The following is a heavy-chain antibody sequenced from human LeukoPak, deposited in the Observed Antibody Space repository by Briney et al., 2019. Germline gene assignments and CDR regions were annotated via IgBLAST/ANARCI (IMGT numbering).Heavy chain of an antibody. CDR2: IYYTGST. Sequence: SETLSLTCSVSGGSISSYYWSWVQQPPGKGLEWIGNIYYTGSTNYNPSLKSRVIISIDTSKNQFSLRLSSVTAADTAVYYCAALGDYAVFGLDYWGQGTLVTVSS. CDR1: GGSISSYY. J-gene: IGHJ4*02. D-gene: IGHD4-17*01. V-gene: IGHV4-59*08. CDR3: AALGDYAVFGLDY.